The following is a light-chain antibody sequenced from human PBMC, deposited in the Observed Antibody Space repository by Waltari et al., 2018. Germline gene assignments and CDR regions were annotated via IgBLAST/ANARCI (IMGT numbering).Light chain of an antibody. J-gene: IGLJ3*02. V-gene: IGLV5-45*01. CDR1: SDINAGTYK. Sequence: QAVLTQPASLSASPGASATLTCTLRSDINAGTYKIYSSQQPPGSPPQFLVKYKPDSGTQLGSGVPSRFSGSKDTSANAGILLISGLQSEDEADYYCMILYNNAVVFGGGTKVTVL. CDR2: YKPDSGT. CDR3: MILYNNAVV.